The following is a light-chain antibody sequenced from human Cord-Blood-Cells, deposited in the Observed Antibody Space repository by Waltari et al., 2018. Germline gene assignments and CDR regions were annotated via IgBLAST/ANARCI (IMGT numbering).Light chain of an antibody. V-gene: IGLV1-40*01. CDR1: SSNIGAGYD. J-gene: IGLJ1*01. CDR2: GNS. Sequence: QSVLTQPPSVSGAPGQRVTISCPGSSSNIGAGYDVHWYQQLPGTAPKLLLYGNSKRPSGVPDRFSGSKSGTSASLAITGLQAEDEADYYCQSYDSSLSGYYVFGTGTKVTVL. CDR3: QSYDSSLSGYYV.